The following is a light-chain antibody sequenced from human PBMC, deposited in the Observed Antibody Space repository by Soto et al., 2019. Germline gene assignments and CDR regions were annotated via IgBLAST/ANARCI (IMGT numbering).Light chain of an antibody. CDR3: SSYTISNTLPFV. J-gene: IGLJ1*01. V-gene: IGLV2-14*01. CDR2: EVT. CDR1: RRDVGGYNY. Sequence: QSALTQPASVSGSPGQSITISCTGTRRDVGGYNYVSWYQQYPGKSPKLLIYEVTHRPSGVSNRFSGSKSGNTASLTISGLQAEDEADYYCSSYTISNTLPFVFGTGTKLTFL.